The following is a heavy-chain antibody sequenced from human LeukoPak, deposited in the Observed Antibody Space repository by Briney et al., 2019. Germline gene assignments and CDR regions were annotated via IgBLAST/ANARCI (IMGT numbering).Heavy chain of an antibody. CDR2: MNPNSGNT. V-gene: IGHV1-8*01. CDR3: ARDQYDSSGYPTGTGV. Sequence: GASVKVSCKASGYTFTSYDINWVRQATGQGLEWMGWMNPNSGNTGYAQKFQGRVTMTRDTSISTAYMELSRLRSDDTAVYYCARDQYDSSGYPTGTGVWGKGTTVTVSS. J-gene: IGHJ6*04. D-gene: IGHD3-22*01. CDR1: GYTFTSYD.